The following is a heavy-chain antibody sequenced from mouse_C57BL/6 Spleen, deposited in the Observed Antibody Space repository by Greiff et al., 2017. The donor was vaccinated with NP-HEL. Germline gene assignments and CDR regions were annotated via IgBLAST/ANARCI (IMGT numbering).Heavy chain of an antibody. D-gene: IGHD1-1*01. Sequence: VQLQQPGTELVKPGASVKLSCKASGYTFTSYWMHWVKQRPGQGLEWIGNINPSNGGTNYNEKFKGKATLTADKSSSTAYMQLSSLTSEDSAVYFCARGYYGSSYEDYFDYWGQGTTLTVSS. CDR1: GYTFTSYW. CDR3: ARGYYGSSYEDYFDY. CDR2: INPSNGGT. J-gene: IGHJ2*01. V-gene: IGHV1-53*01.